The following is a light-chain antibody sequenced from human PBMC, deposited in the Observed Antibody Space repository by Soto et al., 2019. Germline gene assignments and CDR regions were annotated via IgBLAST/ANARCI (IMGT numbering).Light chain of an antibody. CDR2: AAS. Sequence: DIQMTQSPSSVSASVGDRVTITCRASQDISRWLAWYQQKPGNSPKLLIYAASSLQSGVPSRFSGRGSGTDFSLTITSLQTEDFATYYCQQVDTFPLSVGGGTKVEL. CDR1: QDISRW. J-gene: IGKJ4*01. V-gene: IGKV1-12*01. CDR3: QQVDTFPLS.